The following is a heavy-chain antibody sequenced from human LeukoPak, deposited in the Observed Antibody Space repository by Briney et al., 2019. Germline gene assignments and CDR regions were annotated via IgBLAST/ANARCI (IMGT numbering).Heavy chain of an antibody. V-gene: IGHV3-23*01. Sequence: GGSLRLSCAASGFTFSSYAMSWVRQAPGKGLEWVSSISGGGAVTYYADSVKGRFTISRDNSKNTVYLQMNSLRAEDTAVYYCAKEPRVATIEIFDYWGQGTLVTVSS. CDR1: GFTFSSYA. J-gene: IGHJ4*02. CDR3: AKEPRVATIEIFDY. CDR2: ISGGGAVT. D-gene: IGHD5-12*01.